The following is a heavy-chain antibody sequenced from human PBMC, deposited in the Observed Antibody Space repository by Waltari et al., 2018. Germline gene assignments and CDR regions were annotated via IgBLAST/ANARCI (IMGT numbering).Heavy chain of an antibody. Sequence: QVQLQESGPGLVKPSETLSLTCTVSGGSISSHYWSWIRQPPGKGLEWIGYIYYSGSTNYNPSLKSRVTISVDTSKNQFSLKLSSVTAADTAVYYCAKLALNDYWGQGILVTVSS. D-gene: IGHD3-3*02. J-gene: IGHJ4*02. CDR2: IYYSGST. CDR1: GGSISSHY. CDR3: AKLALNDY. V-gene: IGHV4-59*11.